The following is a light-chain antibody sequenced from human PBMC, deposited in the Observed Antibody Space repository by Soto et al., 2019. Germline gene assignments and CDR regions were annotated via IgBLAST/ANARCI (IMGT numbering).Light chain of an antibody. CDR3: QQRSNWPPA. V-gene: IGKV1-5*01. CDR1: QTISSW. CDR2: AAS. Sequence: DIQMTQSPSTLSGSVGDRVTITCRASQTISSWLAWYQQKPGKAPKLLIYAASTLQSGVPSRFSGSGSGTDFTLTISSLEPEDFAVYYCQQRSNWPPAFGQGTRLEIK. J-gene: IGKJ5*01.